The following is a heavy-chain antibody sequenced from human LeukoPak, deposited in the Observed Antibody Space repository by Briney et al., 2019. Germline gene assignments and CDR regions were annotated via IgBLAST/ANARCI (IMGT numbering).Heavy chain of an antibody. J-gene: IGHJ3*02. V-gene: IGHV1-8*03. CDR2: LNPNTGNA. D-gene: IGHD2-2*01. CDR1: GYTFTNYD. CDR3: ARRLSRTYCSSNSCYAGAFDI. Sequence: ASVKVSCKASGYTFTNYDINWVRQATGQGLEWMGWLNPNTGNAGYVQNFQGRVTITRNTSITTAYMELSGLRSEDTAVYYCARRLSRTYCSSNSCYAGAFDIWGQGTMVTVAS.